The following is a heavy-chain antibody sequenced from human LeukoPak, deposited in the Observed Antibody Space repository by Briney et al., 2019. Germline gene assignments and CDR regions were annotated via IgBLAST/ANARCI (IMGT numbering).Heavy chain of an antibody. V-gene: IGHV1-69*13. J-gene: IGHJ3*02. Sequence: ASVTVSFKASGGTFSSYAISWVRQAPGQGLEWMGGIIPIFGTANYAQKFQGRVTITADESTSTAYMELSSLRSEDTAVYYCAVYYDSRTDAFDIWGQGTMVTVSS. CDR2: IIPIFGTA. D-gene: IGHD3-22*01. CDR3: AVYYDSRTDAFDI. CDR1: GGTFSSYA.